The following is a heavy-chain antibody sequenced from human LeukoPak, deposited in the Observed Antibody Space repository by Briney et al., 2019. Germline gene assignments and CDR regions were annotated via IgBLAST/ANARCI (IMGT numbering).Heavy chain of an antibody. V-gene: IGHV1-69*05. D-gene: IGHD3-10*01. CDR1: GGTFSGYA. CDR2: IIPIFGTA. J-gene: IGHJ6*03. Sequence: ASLKVSCKASGGTFSGYAMSWVRQAPGKGLEWMGGIIPIFGTANYAQKFQGRVTITTDESTSTAYMELSSLRSEDTAVYYCARDRVVRGVTPFNYYYYYMDVWGKGTTVTVSS. CDR3: ARDRVVRGVTPFNYYYYYMDV.